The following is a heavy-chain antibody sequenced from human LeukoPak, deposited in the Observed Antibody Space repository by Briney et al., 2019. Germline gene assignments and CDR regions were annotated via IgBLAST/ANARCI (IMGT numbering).Heavy chain of an antibody. J-gene: IGHJ4*02. CDR1: GGSFSGYY. D-gene: IGHD6-6*01. CDR3: AREEYSNLFDY. CDR2: INHSGST. V-gene: IGHV4-34*01. Sequence: SETLSLTCAVYGGSFSGYYWSWIRQPPGKGLEWIGEINHSGSTNYNPSLKSRVTISVDTSKNQFSLKLSFVTAADTAVYYCAREEYSNLFDYWGQGTLVTVSS.